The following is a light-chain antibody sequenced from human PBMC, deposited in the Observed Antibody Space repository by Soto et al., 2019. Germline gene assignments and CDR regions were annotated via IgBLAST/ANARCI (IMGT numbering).Light chain of an antibody. CDR1: QSVSSSY. J-gene: IGKJ1*01. V-gene: IGKV3-20*01. Sequence: EIVLTQSPATLSLSPGERATLSCRASQSVSSSYLAWYQQKPGQAPRLLIYGASTRATGIPARFSGSGSGTEFTLTISRLEPEDLAVYYCQQYNSSPRTFGQGTKVDIK. CDR3: QQYNSSPRT. CDR2: GAS.